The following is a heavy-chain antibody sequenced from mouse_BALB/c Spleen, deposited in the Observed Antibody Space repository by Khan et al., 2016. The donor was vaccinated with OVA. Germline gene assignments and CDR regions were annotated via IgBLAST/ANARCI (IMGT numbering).Heavy chain of an antibody. Sequence: EVELVESGPELMKPGASVKISCKASGYSFTSYYIHWVIQSHGKSLEWIGYIDTFSGDTTYNQKFKGRATLTVDKSSSTAYIHLSNLTSEDSAVYYCTRHGYVAWFTYWGQGTLVTVSA. CDR2: IDTFSGDT. V-gene: IGHV1S135*01. D-gene: IGHD2-2*01. J-gene: IGHJ3*01. CDR1: GYSFTSYY. CDR3: TRHGYVAWFTY.